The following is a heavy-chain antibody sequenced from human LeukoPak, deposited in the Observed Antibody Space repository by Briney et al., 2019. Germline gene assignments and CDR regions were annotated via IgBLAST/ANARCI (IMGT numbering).Heavy chain of an antibody. CDR2: IIPILGIA. CDR3: AREGSSSWYFDY. D-gene: IGHD6-13*01. Sequence: SVKVSCKASGGTFSSYAISRVRQAPGQGLEWMGRIIPILGIANYAQKFQGRVTTTADKSTSTAYMELSSLRSEDTAVYYCAREGSSSWYFDYWGQGTLVTVSS. V-gene: IGHV1-69*04. J-gene: IGHJ4*02. CDR1: GGTFSSYA.